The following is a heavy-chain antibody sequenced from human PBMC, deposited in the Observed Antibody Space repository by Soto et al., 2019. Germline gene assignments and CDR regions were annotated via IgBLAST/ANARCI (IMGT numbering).Heavy chain of an antibody. V-gene: IGHV4-31*03. CDR2: IYYSGSI. Sequence: SETLSLTCTVSGGSISSGGYYWSWIRQHPGKGLEWIGYIYYSGSIYYNPSLKSRVTISVDTSKNQFSLKLSSVTAADTAVYYCARESLLAGDYYYGMDVWGQGTTVTVSS. CDR3: ARESLLAGDYYYGMDV. D-gene: IGHD3-9*01. CDR1: GGSISSGGYY. J-gene: IGHJ6*02.